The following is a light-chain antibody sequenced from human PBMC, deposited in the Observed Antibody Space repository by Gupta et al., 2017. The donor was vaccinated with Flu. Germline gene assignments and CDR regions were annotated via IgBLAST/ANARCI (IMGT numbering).Light chain of an antibody. CDR2: GAS. CDR3: QQYGSSPWT. J-gene: IGKJ1*01. Sequence: GSLALSPGERATLSCRASQSVSSSYLAWYQQKPGQAHRLLIYGASSRATGIPDRFSGSGSGTEFTLTISRLEPEDFAVYYCQQYGSSPWTFGQGTKVEIK. V-gene: IGKV3-20*01. CDR1: QSVSSSY.